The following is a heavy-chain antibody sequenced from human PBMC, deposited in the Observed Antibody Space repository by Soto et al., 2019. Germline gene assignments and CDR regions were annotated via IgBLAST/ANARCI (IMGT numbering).Heavy chain of an antibody. CDR3: AASRAYDFWSGYEKNDAFHI. J-gene: IGHJ3*02. CDR1: GGSFSGYY. Sequence: PSETLSLTCAVYGGSFSGYYWSWIRQPPGKGLQWIGGINYSGSTYYNPSLKSRVTISVDTSKNQFSLKLSSVTAADTDVYYCAASRAYDFWSGYEKNDAFHIWGQGTMVTVSS. CDR2: INYSGST. D-gene: IGHD3-3*01. V-gene: IGHV4-34*01.